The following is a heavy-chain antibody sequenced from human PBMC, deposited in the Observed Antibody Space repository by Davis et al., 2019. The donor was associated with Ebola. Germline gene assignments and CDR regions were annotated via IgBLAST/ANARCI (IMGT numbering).Heavy chain of an antibody. V-gene: IGHV3-20*04. J-gene: IGHJ4*02. Sequence: GESLKISCAASGFTFSNYWMSWVRQAPGKGLEWVSGINWNGGSTGYADSVKGRITISRDNAKNSLYVQMNSLRAEDTALYYCARGGYCGSTNCFVTDNWGQGTLVTVSS. CDR3: ARGGYCGSTNCFVTDN. CDR1: GFTFSNYW. CDR2: INWNGGST. D-gene: IGHD2-2*01.